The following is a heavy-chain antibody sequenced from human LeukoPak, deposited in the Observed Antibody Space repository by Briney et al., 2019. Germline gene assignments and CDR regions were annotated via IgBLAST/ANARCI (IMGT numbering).Heavy chain of an antibody. Sequence: GGSLRLSCAASGFTFSGHWMSWVRQAPGKGLEWVANINQGGSDKYYVDSVKGRFTISRDNANNLLYLQMNSLRGEDTAVYYCTRDGSRAEDDWGQGTLVTVSS. V-gene: IGHV3-7*01. J-gene: IGHJ4*02. CDR1: GFTFSGHW. CDR2: INQGGSDK. D-gene: IGHD1-14*01. CDR3: TRDGSRAEDD.